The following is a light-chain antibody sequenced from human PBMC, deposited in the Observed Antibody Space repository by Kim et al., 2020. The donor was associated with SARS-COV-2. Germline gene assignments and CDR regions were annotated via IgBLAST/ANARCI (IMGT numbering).Light chain of an antibody. CDR3: QQYYGHPLT. CDR2: WAS. CDR1: QNLLYNSNNKNY. Sequence: DIVMTQSLDFLAVVLGERATINCKSSQNLLYNSNNKNYLAWYQQKPGQPPKLLIHWASTRESGVPDRFSGSGSRTDFTLTISSLEAEDVTVYYCQQYYGHPLTFGGGTKV. V-gene: IGKV4-1*01. J-gene: IGKJ4*01.